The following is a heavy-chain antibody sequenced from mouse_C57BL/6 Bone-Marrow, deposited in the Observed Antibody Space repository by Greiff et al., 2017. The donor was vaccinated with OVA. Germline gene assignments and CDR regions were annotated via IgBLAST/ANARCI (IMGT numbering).Heavy chain of an antibody. Sequence: QVQLKESGPELVKPGASVKISCKASGYTFTDYYINWVKQRPGQGLEWIGWIFPGSGSTYYNEKFKGKATLTVDKSSSTAYMLLSSLTSEDSAVYFCASYSNYVWFAYWGQGTLVTVSA. D-gene: IGHD2-5*01. CDR3: ASYSNYVWFAY. J-gene: IGHJ3*01. CDR2: IFPGSGST. CDR1: GYTFTDYY. V-gene: IGHV1-75*01.